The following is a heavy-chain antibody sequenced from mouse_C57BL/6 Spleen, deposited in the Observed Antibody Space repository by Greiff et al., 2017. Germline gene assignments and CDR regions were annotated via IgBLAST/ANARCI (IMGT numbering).Heavy chain of an antibody. CDR2: ISDGGSYT. V-gene: IGHV5-4*01. Sequence: DVQLQESGGGLVKPGGSLKLSCAASGFTFSSYAMSWVRQTPEKRLEWVATISDGGSYTYYPDTVKGRFTISRDNAKNNLYLQMSHLKSEDTDMYYCARKMVYDYEGFAYWGQGTLVTVSA. D-gene: IGHD2-4*01. CDR1: GFTFSSYA. CDR3: ARKMVYDYEGFAY. J-gene: IGHJ3*01.